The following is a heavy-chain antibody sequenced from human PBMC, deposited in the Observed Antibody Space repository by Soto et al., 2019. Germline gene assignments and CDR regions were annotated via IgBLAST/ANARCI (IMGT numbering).Heavy chain of an antibody. D-gene: IGHD1-7*01. CDR3: ARNYGHAFDI. J-gene: IGHJ3*02. CDR2: IYYSGST. CDR1: GGSISSYY. Sequence: QVQLQESGPGLVKPSETLSLTCTVSGGSISSYYWSWIRQPPGKGLEWIGYIYYSGSTNYNPSLKSRVTISVDTSKNQFPLKLSSVTAADTAVYYCARNYGHAFDIWGQGTMVTVSS. V-gene: IGHV4-59*01.